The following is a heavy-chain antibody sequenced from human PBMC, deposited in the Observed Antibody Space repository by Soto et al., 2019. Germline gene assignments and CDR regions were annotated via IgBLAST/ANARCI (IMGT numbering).Heavy chain of an antibody. V-gene: IGHV2-5*02. J-gene: IGHJ3*02. D-gene: IGHD2-8*01. Sequence: SGPTLVNPTQTLTLTCTFSGFSLDSNGVGVGWIRQPPGKALDWLALIYWDGDKRYSPSLESRLTITKETSKKQVVLTMTNMAPVDTCSYDCAREMATIMVRDFDIWGQGTVVTVSS. CDR1: GFSLDSNGVG. CDR3: AREMATIMVRDFDI. CDR2: IYWDGDK.